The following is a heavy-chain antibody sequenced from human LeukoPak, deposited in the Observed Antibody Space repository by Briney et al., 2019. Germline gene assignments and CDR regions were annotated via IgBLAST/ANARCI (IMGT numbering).Heavy chain of an antibody. J-gene: IGHJ4*02. V-gene: IGHV3-48*03. CDR2: ISSSGSTI. CDR3: ARGPPGVAAVAGITVDY. Sequence: GGSLRLSCAASGFTFSSYEMNWVRQAPGKGLEWVSYISSSGSTIYYADPVKGRFTISRDNAKNSLYLQMNSLRAEDTAVYYCARGPPGVAAVAGITVDYWGQGTLVTVSS. CDR1: GFTFSSYE. D-gene: IGHD6-13*01.